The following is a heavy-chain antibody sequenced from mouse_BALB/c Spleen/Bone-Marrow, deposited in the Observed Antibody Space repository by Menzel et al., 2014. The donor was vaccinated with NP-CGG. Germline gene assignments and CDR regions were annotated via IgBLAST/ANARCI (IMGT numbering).Heavy chain of an antibody. Sequence: VHVKQSGPELVKPGASVKMSCKASGYTFTSYIMHWVKQKPGQGLEWIGYINPYNDGTKYNEKFKGKATLTSDKSSSTAYMELSSLTSEDSAVYYCARRWLPYAMDYWCQGTSVTVSS. CDR2: INPYNDGT. CDR3: ARRWLPYAMDY. V-gene: IGHV1-14*01. D-gene: IGHD2-3*01. J-gene: IGHJ4*01. CDR1: GYTFTSYI.